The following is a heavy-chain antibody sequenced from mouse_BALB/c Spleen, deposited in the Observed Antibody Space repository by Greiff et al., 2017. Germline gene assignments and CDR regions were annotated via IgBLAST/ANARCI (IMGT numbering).Heavy chain of an antibody. CDR2: FDPYNGGT. CDR1: GYAFTNYN. CDR3: ATVRGYFDY. D-gene: IGHD6-1*01. J-gene: IGHJ2*01. V-gene: IGHV1S135*01. Sequence: EVKLMESGPELVKPGASVKVSCKASGYAFTNYNMYWVKQSHGKSLEWIGYFDPYNGGTSYNQKFKGKATLTVDKSSSTAYMHLNSLTSEDSAVYYCATVRGYFDYWGQGTPLTVSS.